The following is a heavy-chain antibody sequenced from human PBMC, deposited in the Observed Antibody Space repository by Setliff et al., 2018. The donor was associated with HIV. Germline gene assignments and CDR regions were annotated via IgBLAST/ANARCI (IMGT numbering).Heavy chain of an antibody. CDR2: IWYDGRNK. CDR1: GFTFHSYG. V-gene: IGHV3-33*01. D-gene: IGHD5-12*01. J-gene: IGHJ2*01. Sequence: LSCAASGFTFHSYGMHWVRQAPGKGLEWVAVIWYDGRNKYYADSVKGRFTISRDNSKNTLYLQINSLRAEDTAVYYCARDRDTTIWYFDLWGRGTLVTVSS. CDR3: ARDRDTTIWYFDL.